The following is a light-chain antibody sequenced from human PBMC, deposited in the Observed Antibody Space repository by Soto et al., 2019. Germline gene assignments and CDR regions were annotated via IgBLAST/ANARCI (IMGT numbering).Light chain of an antibody. Sequence: SYELTQPLSVSVALGQTARIPCGVNDIGSKNVHWSQQKPGQAPVLLIYRDSKRPSLIPERFSGSNSGNTATLTISRAQAGDEADYYCQVWDSNTVVFGGGTKLTVL. CDR3: QVWDSNTVV. CDR2: RDS. CDR1: DIGSKN. J-gene: IGLJ2*01. V-gene: IGLV3-9*01.